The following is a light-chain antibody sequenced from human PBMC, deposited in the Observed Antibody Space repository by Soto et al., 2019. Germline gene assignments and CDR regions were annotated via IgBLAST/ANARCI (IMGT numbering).Light chain of an antibody. CDR3: QTWITGIWV. CDR2: LNSDGSH. J-gene: IGLJ3*02. V-gene: IGLV4-69*02. Sequence: QPVLTQSPSASASLGASVKLTCTLSSGHSDYAIAWHQQQPEKGPRYLTKLNSDGSHSKGDGIPDRFSGSSSGADRYLTISSLQSADEGDYYCQTWITGIWVFGGGTKLTVL. CDR1: SGHSDYA.